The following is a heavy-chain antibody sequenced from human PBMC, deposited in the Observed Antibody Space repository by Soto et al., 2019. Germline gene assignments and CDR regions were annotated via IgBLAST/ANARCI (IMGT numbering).Heavy chain of an antibody. CDR1: GFTFSSYS. D-gene: IGHD5-18*01. V-gene: IGHV3-21*01. Sequence: GGSLRLSCAASGFTFSSYSMNWVRQAPGKGLEWVSSISSSSSYIYYADSVKGRFTISRDNAKNSLYLQMNSLRAEDTAVYYCARVHVDTAMVKSPVDYWGQGTLVTVSS. CDR2: ISSSSSYI. CDR3: ARVHVDTAMVKSPVDY. J-gene: IGHJ4*02.